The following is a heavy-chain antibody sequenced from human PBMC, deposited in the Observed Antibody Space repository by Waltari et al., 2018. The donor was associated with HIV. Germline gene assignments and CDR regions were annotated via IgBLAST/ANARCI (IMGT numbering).Heavy chain of an antibody. CDR2: IWSHGTNT. V-gene: IGHV3-33*06. Sequence: QVQMVVSGGGVVQPGGSLRLSCAASGFTFSTYGFHWVRQAPGKGLEWVAIIWSHGTNTYYADSLKGRFIISRDNSKKTLYLQMKSLRAEDTAMYYCAKYAGGRNSPFDYWGQGTLVTVSS. CDR3: AKYAGGRNSPFDY. D-gene: IGHD1-1*01. CDR1: GFTFSTYG. J-gene: IGHJ4*02.